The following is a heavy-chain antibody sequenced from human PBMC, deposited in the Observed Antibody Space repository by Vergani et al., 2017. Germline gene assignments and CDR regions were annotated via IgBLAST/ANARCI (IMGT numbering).Heavy chain of an antibody. J-gene: IGHJ3*02. CDR2: IIPILGIA. CDR1: GDTFSSYT. CDR3: AREMATIPGAFDI. V-gene: IGHV1-69*04. D-gene: IGHD5-24*01. Sequence: QVQLLQSGAAVRKPGSSVTVSCKASGDTFSSYTISWVRQAPGQGLEWMGRIIPILGIANYAQKFQGRVTITADKSTSTAYMELSSLRSEDTAVYYCAREMATIPGAFDIWGQGTMVTVSS.